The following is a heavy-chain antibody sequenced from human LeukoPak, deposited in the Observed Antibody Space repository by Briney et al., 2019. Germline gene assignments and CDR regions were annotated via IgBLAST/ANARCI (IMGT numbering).Heavy chain of an antibody. CDR1: GFTFSNYG. CDR2: ITGGAAST. Sequence: GGSLRLSCAASGFTFSNYGMSWVRQAPGKGLEWVSAITGGAASTNYADSVKGRFTISRDNSKNTLYLQMNSLRADDTAVYYCAKDEYSSSWYYYYMDVWGKGTTVTVSS. D-gene: IGHD6-13*01. CDR3: AKDEYSSSWYYYYMDV. V-gene: IGHV3-23*01. J-gene: IGHJ6*03.